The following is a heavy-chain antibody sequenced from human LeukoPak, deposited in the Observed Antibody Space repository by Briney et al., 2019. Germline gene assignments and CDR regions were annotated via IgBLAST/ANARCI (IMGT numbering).Heavy chain of an antibody. Sequence: AAVKVSCKASGYTFTSYGISWVRQAPGQGLEWMGWISAYNGNTNYAQKLQGRVTMTTDTSTSTAYMELRSLRSDDTAVYYCARWGSGSYYGMIDYWGQGTLVTVSS. V-gene: IGHV1-18*01. CDR1: GYTFTSYG. CDR3: ARWGSGSYYGMIDY. D-gene: IGHD1-26*01. J-gene: IGHJ4*02. CDR2: ISAYNGNT.